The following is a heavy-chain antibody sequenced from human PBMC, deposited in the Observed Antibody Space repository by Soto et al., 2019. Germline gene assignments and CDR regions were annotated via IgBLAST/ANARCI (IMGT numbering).Heavy chain of an antibody. D-gene: IGHD6-13*01. CDR2: IYYSGST. V-gene: IGHV4-59*08. Sequence: SETLSLTCTVSGVSISSYYWSCIRQPPGKGLEWIGYIYYSGSTNYNPSLKSRVTISVDTSKNQCSLKLSSVTAADTAVYYCARQQLVDYYYYGMDVWGQGTTVTVSS. CDR3: ARQQLVDYYYYGMDV. CDR1: GVSISSYY. J-gene: IGHJ6*02.